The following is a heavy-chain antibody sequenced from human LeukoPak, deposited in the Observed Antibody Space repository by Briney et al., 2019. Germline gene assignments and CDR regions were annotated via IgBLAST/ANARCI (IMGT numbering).Heavy chain of an antibody. CDR3: ARDFASGDSSGYYYGVSSLGIDY. Sequence: PSETLSLTCTVSGGSISSSSYYWGWIRQPPGKGLEWIGSIYYSGSTYYNPSLKSRVTISVDTSKNQFSLKLSSVTAADTAVYYCARDFASGDSSGYYYGVSSLGIDYWGQGTLVTVSS. D-gene: IGHD3-22*01. CDR1: GGSISSSSYY. V-gene: IGHV4-39*07. CDR2: IYYSGST. J-gene: IGHJ4*02.